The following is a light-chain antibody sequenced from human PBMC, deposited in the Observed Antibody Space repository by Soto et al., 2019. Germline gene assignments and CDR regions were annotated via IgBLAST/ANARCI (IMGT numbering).Light chain of an antibody. Sequence: MQMTQSPSSVSASVGDRVTITCRASQGISGWLAWYQQKPGKAPKLLIYATSTLQSGVPPRFSGSASVTDFTLTISSLQPEDFATYYCLQSNNFPPLTFGGGTKVESK. CDR3: LQSNNFPPLT. V-gene: IGKV1-12*01. CDR2: ATS. CDR1: QGISGW. J-gene: IGKJ4*01.